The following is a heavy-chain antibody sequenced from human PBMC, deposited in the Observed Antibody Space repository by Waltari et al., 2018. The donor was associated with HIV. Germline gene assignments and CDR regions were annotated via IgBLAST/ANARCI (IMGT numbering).Heavy chain of an antibody. Sequence: QVQLVESGGGLVKPGGSLRLSRAASGFTFSDYTTRWIRQAPGKGLEWVSNITNSGSTIYYADSVKGRFTISRDNAKNSLYLQMNSLRAEDTAVYYCARRGVVPAARWFDPWGQGTLVTVSS. CDR3: ARRGVVPAARWFDP. CDR2: ITNSGSTI. CDR1: GFTFSDYT. J-gene: IGHJ5*02. V-gene: IGHV3-11*01. D-gene: IGHD2-2*01.